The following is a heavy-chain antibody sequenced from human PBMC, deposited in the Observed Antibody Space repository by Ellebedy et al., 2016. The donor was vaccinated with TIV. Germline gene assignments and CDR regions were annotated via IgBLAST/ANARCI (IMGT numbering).Heavy chain of an antibody. V-gene: IGHV1-2*02. CDR2: INPNSGGT. Sequence: ASVKVSCKASGYTFTGYYMHWLRQAPGQGLEWMGWINPNSGGTNYAQKFQGRVTMTRDTSISTAYMELSRLRSDETAVYYCARVEWLWGNDYWGQGTLVTVSS. CDR1: GYTFTGYY. CDR3: ARVEWLWGNDY. D-gene: IGHD6-19*01. J-gene: IGHJ4*02.